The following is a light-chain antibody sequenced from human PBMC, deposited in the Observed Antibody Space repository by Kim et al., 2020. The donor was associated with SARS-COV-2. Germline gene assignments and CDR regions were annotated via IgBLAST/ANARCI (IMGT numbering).Light chain of an antibody. Sequence: DIQMTQSPSTLSASVGDRVTITCRASQSISTWLAWYQHKPGKAPKLLIYKASSLESGVPLRFSGSGSGTEFTLTVSSLQPDDFATYYCQQYNTYPWTFGQGTKVDIK. CDR2: KAS. V-gene: IGKV1-5*03. J-gene: IGKJ1*01. CDR1: QSISTW. CDR3: QQYNTYPWT.